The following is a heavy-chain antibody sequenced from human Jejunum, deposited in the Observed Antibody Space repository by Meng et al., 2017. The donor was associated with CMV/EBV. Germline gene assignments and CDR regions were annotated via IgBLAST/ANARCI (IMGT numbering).Heavy chain of an antibody. CDR3: ARDPSNTSGRYAYFDY. Sequence: QLQLMQSGAEVKKPGASVRVSCEASGYTFTHHGISWIRQAPGQGLEWMGWISCYNGDTNYAQKFQGRVTMTTDTSTSTAYMDLRSLRSDDTAVYYCARDPSNTSGRYAYFDYWGQGTMVTVAS. CDR2: ISCYNGDT. J-gene: IGHJ4*02. D-gene: IGHD6-19*01. V-gene: IGHV1-18*01. CDR1: GYTFTHHG.